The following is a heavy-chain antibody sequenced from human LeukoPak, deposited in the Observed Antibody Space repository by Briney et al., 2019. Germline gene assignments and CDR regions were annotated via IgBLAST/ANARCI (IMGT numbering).Heavy chain of an antibody. V-gene: IGHV4-39*07. Sequence: SETLSLTCSVSGGSITTSSYYWGWIRQSPEKGLEWIGSIYHSGSTFYNPSLKSRVTISVDPSKNQFSLKLNSVIVADTAVYYCGRDQDYYGSGSHGPDHWGQGILVTV. CDR3: GRDQDYYGSGSHGPDH. J-gene: IGHJ5*02. CDR2: IYHSGST. CDR1: GGSITTSSYY. D-gene: IGHD3-10*01.